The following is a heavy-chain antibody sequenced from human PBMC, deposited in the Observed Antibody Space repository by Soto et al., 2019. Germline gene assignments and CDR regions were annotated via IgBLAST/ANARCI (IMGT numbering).Heavy chain of an antibody. V-gene: IGHV1-69*01. CDR3: ARSQGSSTSLEIYYYYYYGMDV. CDR1: GGPFSSYA. Sequence: QVQLVQSGAEVKKPGSSVTVSCKASGGPFSSYAISWVRQDPGQGLVWMGGIIPISGTANYAQKFQGRVTITADESTSTASMELSSLRSEDTAVYYCARSQGSSTSLEIYYYYYYGMDVWGQGTTVTVSS. CDR2: IIPISGTA. D-gene: IGHD2-2*01. J-gene: IGHJ6*02.